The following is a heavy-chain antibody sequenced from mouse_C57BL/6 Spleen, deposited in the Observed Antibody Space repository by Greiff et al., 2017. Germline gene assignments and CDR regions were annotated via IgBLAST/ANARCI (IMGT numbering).Heavy chain of an antibody. CDR2: IDPSDSYT. J-gene: IGHJ3*01. CDR1: GYTFTSYW. CDR3: ARTLYDGYPAWFAY. Sequence: QVQLQQPGAELVMPGASVKLSCKASGYTFTSYWMHWVKQRPGQGLEWIGEIDPSDSYTNYNQKFKGKSTLTVDKSSSTAYMQLSSLTSEDSAVXYCARTLYDGYPAWFAYWGQGTLVTVSA. D-gene: IGHD2-3*01. V-gene: IGHV1-69*01.